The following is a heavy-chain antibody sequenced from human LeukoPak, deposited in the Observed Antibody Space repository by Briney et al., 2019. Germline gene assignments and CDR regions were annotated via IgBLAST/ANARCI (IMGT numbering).Heavy chain of an antibody. CDR2: LNQDGSDK. D-gene: IGHD6-13*01. CDR1: EFTFSSYW. V-gene: IGHV3-7*03. CDR3: SRARKSSNWEY. J-gene: IGHJ4*02. Sequence: GGSLRLSCAASEFTFSSYWMTWVRQAPGKGLGWVANLNQDGSDKYYVDSVKGRFTISRDNAKNSLYLQMNSLRAEDTAVYYCSRARKSSNWEYWGQGTLVTVSS.